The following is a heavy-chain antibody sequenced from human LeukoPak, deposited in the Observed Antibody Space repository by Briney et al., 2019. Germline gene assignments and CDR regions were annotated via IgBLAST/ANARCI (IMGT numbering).Heavy chain of an antibody. CDR3: AVAPSPVYTNIWYYY. V-gene: IGHV3-21*01. Sequence: GGSLRLSCVTSGFNFDSFGLNWVRQAPGKGLEWVSSITTASGYINYADSLKSRVTISRDSARNSFYLQLNNLRAEDTAVYYCAVAPSPVYTNIWYYYWGRGTLVTVSS. CDR2: ITTASGYI. D-gene: IGHD6-13*01. CDR1: GFNFDSFG. J-gene: IGHJ4*02.